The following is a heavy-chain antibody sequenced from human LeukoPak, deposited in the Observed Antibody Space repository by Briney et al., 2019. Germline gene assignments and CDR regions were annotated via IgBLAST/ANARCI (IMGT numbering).Heavy chain of an antibody. D-gene: IGHD3-9*01. J-gene: IGHJ4*02. CDR2: ISSSSSTI. V-gene: IGHV3-48*04. CDR3: ARALRYFDWLLAMGY. CDR1: GFTFSSYS. Sequence: GGSLRLSCAASGFTFSSYSMNWVRQAPGKGLEWVSYISSSSSTIYYADSVKGRFTISRDNAKNSLYLQMNSLRAEDTAVYYCARALRYFDWLLAMGYWGQGTLVTVSS.